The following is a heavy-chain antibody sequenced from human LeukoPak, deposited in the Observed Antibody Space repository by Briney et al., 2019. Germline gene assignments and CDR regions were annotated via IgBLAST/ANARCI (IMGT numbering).Heavy chain of an antibody. V-gene: IGHV3-74*01. CDR2: INADGSTT. CDR3: ARGDRTADY. J-gene: IGHJ4*02. CDR1: GFTFSTYA. Sequence: GGSLRLSCAASGFTFSTYAMGWVRQAPGKGLEWVSRINADGSTTSYADSVKGRFTISRDNAKDTLYLQMSSLRAEDTAVYYCARGDRTADYWGQGTLVTVSS. D-gene: IGHD1-14*01.